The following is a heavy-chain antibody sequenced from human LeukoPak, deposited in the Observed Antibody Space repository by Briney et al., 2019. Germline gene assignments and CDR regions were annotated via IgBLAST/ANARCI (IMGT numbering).Heavy chain of an antibody. CDR1: GGSISSYY. V-gene: IGHV4-4*09. Sequence: SETLSLTCTVSGGSISSYYWSWIRQPPGKGLEWIGYIYTSGSTNYNPSLKSRVTISVDTSKNQFSLKLSSVTAADTAVYYCARLLTLDYYYYYVDVWGKGTTVTVSS. CDR3: ARLLTLDYYYYYVDV. CDR2: IYTSGST. D-gene: IGHD1-14*01. J-gene: IGHJ6*03.